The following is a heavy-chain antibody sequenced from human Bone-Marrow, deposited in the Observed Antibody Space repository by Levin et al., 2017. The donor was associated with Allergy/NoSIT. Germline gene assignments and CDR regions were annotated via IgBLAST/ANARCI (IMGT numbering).Heavy chain of an antibody. D-gene: IGHD2-8*01. CDR1: GLTFSDYY. Sequence: NPGESLKISCAASGLTFSDYYMSWIRQAPRKGLEWVSYISSTGRAIYYAHSVKGRFTISRDNAKNSLYLQMNSLRAEDTAVYYCTSGVAQYYGMDVWGQGTTVTVSS. V-gene: IGHV3-11*01. CDR3: TSGVAQYYGMDV. CDR2: ISSTGRAI. J-gene: IGHJ6*02.